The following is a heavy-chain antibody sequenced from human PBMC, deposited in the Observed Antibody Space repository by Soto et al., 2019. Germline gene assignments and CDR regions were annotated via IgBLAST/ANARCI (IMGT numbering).Heavy chain of an antibody. V-gene: IGHV5-51*01. CDR1: GYSFTSYW. CDR2: IYPGDSDT. D-gene: IGHD3-16*01. J-gene: IGHJ5*02. CDR3: ARPGGAQQKKYFDP. Sequence: PGESLKISCKGSGYSFTSYWIAWVRQMPGKGLEWMGSIYPGDSDTKYSPSFQGQVTISVDKSISTAYLQWSSLKASDTGMYYCARPGGAQQKKYFDPWGQGNLVTVYS.